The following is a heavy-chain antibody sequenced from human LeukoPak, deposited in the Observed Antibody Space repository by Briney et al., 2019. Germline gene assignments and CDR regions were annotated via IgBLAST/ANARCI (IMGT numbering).Heavy chain of an antibody. J-gene: IGHJ4*02. V-gene: IGHV4-34*01. Sequence: SETLSLTCAVYGGSFSGYYWSWIRQPPGKGLEWIGEINHSGSTNYNPSLKSRVTISLDTSKNQFSLKLSSVTAADTAVYYCAGHHPRNTVDFWGQGTLVTLSS. CDR1: GGSFSGYY. CDR2: INHSGST. D-gene: IGHD2/OR15-2a*01. CDR3: AGHHPRNTVDF.